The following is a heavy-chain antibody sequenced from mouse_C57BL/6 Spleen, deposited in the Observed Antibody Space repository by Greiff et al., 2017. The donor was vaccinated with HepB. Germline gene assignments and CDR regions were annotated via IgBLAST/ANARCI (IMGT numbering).Heavy chain of an antibody. Sequence: QVQLKQSGAELVRPGASVKMSCKASGYTFTSYNMHWVKQTPRQGLEWIGAIYPGNGDTSYNQKFKGKATLTVDKSSSTAYMQLSSLTSEDSAVYFCARGGGYYGSRGENYYAMDYWGQGTSVTVSS. D-gene: IGHD1-1*01. CDR1: GYTFTSYN. CDR3: ARGGGYYGSRGENYYAMDY. V-gene: IGHV1-12*01. J-gene: IGHJ4*01. CDR2: IYPGNGDT.